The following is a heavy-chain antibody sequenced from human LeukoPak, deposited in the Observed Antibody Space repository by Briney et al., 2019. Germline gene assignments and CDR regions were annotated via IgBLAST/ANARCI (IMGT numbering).Heavy chain of an antibody. J-gene: IGHJ4*02. D-gene: IGHD5-18*01. V-gene: IGHV3-30*18. Sequence: GGSLRLSCAASGFTFSTYGMHWVRQARGKGLEWVAVISYDGGNKYYADSVKGRFTISRDNSKNTLYLQMTSLRAEDTALYYCAKDRKAEYSFDYWGQGALVSVSS. CDR1: GFTFSTYG. CDR2: ISYDGGNK. CDR3: AKDRKAEYSFDY.